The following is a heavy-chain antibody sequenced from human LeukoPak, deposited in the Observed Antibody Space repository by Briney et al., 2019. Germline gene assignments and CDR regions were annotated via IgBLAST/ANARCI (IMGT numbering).Heavy chain of an antibody. V-gene: IGHV3-23*01. Sequence: PGGSLRLSCAASGITFSTHAMSWVRQAPGKGLAWVSAISGSGGDTYYADSVKGRFTISRDNSKNVLYLQMDSLRAEDTAVYYRAKEWSVSNLRYFDCWGQGTLVTVSS. CDR2: ISGSGGDT. J-gene: IGHJ4*02. D-gene: IGHD5/OR15-5a*01. CDR3: AKEWSVSNLRYFDC. CDR1: GITFSTHA.